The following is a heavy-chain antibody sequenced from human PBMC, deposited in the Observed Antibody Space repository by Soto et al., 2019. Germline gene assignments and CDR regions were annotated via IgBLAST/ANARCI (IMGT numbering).Heavy chain of an antibody. Sequence: ASVKVSCKASGGTFSSYAISWVRQAPGQGLEWMGGIIPIFGTANYAQKFQGRVTITADESTSTAYMELSSLRSEDTAVYYCARAHTYYYDSSGPRGAFDIRGQGTMVTVSS. CDR3: ARAHTYYYDSSGPRGAFDI. CDR2: IIPIFGTA. D-gene: IGHD3-22*01. V-gene: IGHV1-69*13. CDR1: GGTFSSYA. J-gene: IGHJ3*02.